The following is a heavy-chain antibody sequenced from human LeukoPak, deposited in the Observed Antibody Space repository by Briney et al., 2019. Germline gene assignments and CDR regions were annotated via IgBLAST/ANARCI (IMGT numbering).Heavy chain of an antibody. V-gene: IGHV3-21*01. J-gene: IGHJ4*02. CDR2: ISSRSGYI. D-gene: IGHD1-26*01. CDR1: GFTSSDYN. CDR3: ARVDKYSGNYYVFSDF. Sequence: GGSLRLSCVASGFTSSDYNMNWVRQAPGKGLEWVSSISSRSGYIYNADAVKGRFTISRDNAKNSLYLQMNNLRVEDTAVYYCARVDKYSGNYYVFSDFWGQGTLVTVSS.